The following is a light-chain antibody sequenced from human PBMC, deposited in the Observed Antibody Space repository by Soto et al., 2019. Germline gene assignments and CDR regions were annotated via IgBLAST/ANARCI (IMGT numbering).Light chain of an antibody. CDR1: QSVSIN. CDR3: QQYNNWPRT. CDR2: GAS. Sequence: EIVMTQSPATLSVSPGERATLSCRASQSVSINLAWYQQKPGQAPRLLIYGASSRATGIPARFSGSGSGTEFTLTISSLPSEDSAVYFCQQYNNWPRTFSQGTKVDIK. V-gene: IGKV3-15*01. J-gene: IGKJ1*01.